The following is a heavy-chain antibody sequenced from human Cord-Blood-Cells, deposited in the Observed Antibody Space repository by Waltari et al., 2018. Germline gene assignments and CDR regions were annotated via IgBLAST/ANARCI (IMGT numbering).Heavy chain of an antibody. CDR2: IYYSGST. J-gene: IGHJ4*02. Sequence: QLQLQESGPGLVKPSETLSLTCTVSGGSISSSSYYWGWTRAPPGKGLEWIGSIYYSGSTYYNPSLKSRVTISVDTSKNQFSLKLSSVTAADTAVYYCARHIRFLEWLGMNFDYWGQGTLVTVSS. CDR3: ARHIRFLEWLGMNFDY. V-gene: IGHV4-39*01. D-gene: IGHD3-3*01. CDR1: GGSISSSSYY.